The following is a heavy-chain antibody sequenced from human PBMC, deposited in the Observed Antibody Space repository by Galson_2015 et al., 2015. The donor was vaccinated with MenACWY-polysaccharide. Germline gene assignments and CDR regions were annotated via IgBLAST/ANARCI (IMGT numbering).Heavy chain of an antibody. D-gene: IGHD6-19*01. CDR1: GDSLHSYY. CDR2: ISYRGRT. Sequence: SEPLSLTCNVSGDSLHSYYWSWIRQPPGKGLEWIGHISYRGRTNYNPSLGGRVTISKDPSKNHFSLKLISVTAADTAVYYCARVRAPRQHRAVTNYYFEYWGPGSLVSVSS. J-gene: IGHJ4*02. CDR3: ARVRAPRQHRAVTNYYFEY. V-gene: IGHV4-59*12.